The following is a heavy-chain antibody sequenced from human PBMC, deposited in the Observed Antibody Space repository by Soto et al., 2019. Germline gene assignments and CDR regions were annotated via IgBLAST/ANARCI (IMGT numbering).Heavy chain of an antibody. CDR3: AKFRSTDRTAFDP. V-gene: IGHV3-23*01. CDR2: LTGSGSDT. CDR1: GFTFSTYA. J-gene: IGHJ5*02. D-gene: IGHD1-1*01. Sequence: GGSLRLSCAASGFTFSTYAMTWVRQAPGKGPEWVSSLTGSGSDTFYADSVKGRFTISRDNSKNTLFLQMNSLRADDTAIYYCAKFRSTDRTAFDPWGQGTLVTVSS.